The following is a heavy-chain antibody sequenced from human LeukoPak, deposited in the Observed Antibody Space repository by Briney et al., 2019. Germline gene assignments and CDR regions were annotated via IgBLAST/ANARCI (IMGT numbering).Heavy chain of an antibody. Sequence: SETLSLTCTLSGGSISSSYWSWIWQPAGKRLEWIGRIYTTGSTNYNPSLKSRVTMSVDTSKNQFCLKLSSVTAADTAVYYCARAVGSGSFQTYYYYMDVWGKGTTVTISS. J-gene: IGHJ6*03. CDR1: GGSISSSY. CDR3: ARAVGSGSFQTYYYYMDV. D-gene: IGHD3-10*01. V-gene: IGHV4-4*07. CDR2: IYTTGST.